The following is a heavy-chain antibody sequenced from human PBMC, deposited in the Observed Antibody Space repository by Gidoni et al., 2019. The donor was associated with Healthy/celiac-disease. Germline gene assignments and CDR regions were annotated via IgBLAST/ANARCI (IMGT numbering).Heavy chain of an antibody. CDR3: ARQYYDSSGYSTIFDY. J-gene: IGHJ4*02. D-gene: IGHD3-22*01. CDR2: IYPGDSDT. V-gene: IGHV5-51*01. CDR1: GYSFTSYG. Sequence: EVQLVQSGAEVKKPGESLKSCCKGSGYSFTSYGIGWVRQMPGKGLEWMGIIYPGDSDTRYSPSFQGQFTISADNSISTAYLQWSSLKASDTAMYYCARQYYDSSGYSTIFDYWGQGTLVTVSS.